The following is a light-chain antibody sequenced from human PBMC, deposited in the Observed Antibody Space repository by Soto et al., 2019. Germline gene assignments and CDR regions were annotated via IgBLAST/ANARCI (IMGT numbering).Light chain of an antibody. CDR1: SSNIGARYD. V-gene: IGLV1-40*01. Sequence: QPVLTQTPSVSGAPGQRVTISCTGSSSNIGARYDVHWYQQLPGRAPKLLIYGNNNRPSGVPDRFSGSRSATSASLAITGLQAEDEADYYCQSYDSRMSGYVVFGGGTKLTVL. CDR2: GNN. CDR3: QSYDSRMSGYVV. J-gene: IGLJ2*01.